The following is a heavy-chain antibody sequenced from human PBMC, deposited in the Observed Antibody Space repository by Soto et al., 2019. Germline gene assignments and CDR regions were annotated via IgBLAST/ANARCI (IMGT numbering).Heavy chain of an antibody. CDR3: AKRGGVVVMVDAFDI. J-gene: IGHJ3*02. CDR1: GFTFSSYA. V-gene: IGHV3-23*01. D-gene: IGHD2-21*01. Sequence: GGSLRLSCAASGFTFSSYAMSWVRQAPGKGLEWVSAISGSGGSTYYADSVKGRFTISRDNSKNTLYLQINSLRAEDTAVYYCAKRGGVVVMVDAFDIWGQGTMVTVSS. CDR2: ISGSGGST.